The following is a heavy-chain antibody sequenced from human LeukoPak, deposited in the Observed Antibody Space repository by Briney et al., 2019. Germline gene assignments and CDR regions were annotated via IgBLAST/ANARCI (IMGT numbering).Heavy chain of an antibody. Sequence: PGGSLRLSCAASGFTFSSYEMNWVRQAPGKGLEWVSYISFSSATIHYADSVKGRFTISRDNAKNSLYLQLNSLRAEDTALYYCARDTHHYGSGSPAFDLWGRGTMVTVSS. CDR1: GFTFSSYE. J-gene: IGHJ3*01. CDR3: ARDTHHYGSGSPAFDL. D-gene: IGHD3-10*01. V-gene: IGHV3-48*01. CDR2: ISFSSATI.